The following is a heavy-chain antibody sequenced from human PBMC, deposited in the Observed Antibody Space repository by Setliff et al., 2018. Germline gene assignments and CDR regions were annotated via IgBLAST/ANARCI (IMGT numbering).Heavy chain of an antibody. D-gene: IGHD1-26*01. CDR3: ARDNTILGATDH. Sequence: LSLTCAVSGGSLHSGSYYWSWIRQSTERGLEWLGRLHTSGSTTYNPALNSRVTISVDTSTNQFSLRLTSLTAADTAVYFCARDNTILGATDHWGQGTLVTVSS. V-gene: IGHV4-61*02. CDR1: GGSLHSGSYY. CDR2: LHTSGST. J-gene: IGHJ5*02.